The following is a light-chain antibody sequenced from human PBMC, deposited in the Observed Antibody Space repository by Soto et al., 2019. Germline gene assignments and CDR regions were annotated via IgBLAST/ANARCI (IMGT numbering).Light chain of an antibody. J-gene: IGLJ2*01. CDR2: STS. CDR1: TGAVTSGYY. V-gene: IGLV7-43*01. Sequence: QTLVTQEPSLTVTPGGTVTLTCASSTGAVTSGYYPNWFQQKPGQAPRALIYSTSNKYSWTPARFSGSLLGGKAALTLSGVQPEDEAEYYCLLYYGGQLGVFGGGTKVTV. CDR3: LLYYGGQLGV.